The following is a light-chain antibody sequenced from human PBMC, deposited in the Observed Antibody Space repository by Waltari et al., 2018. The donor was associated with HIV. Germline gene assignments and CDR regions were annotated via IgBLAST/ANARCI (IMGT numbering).Light chain of an antibody. CDR2: EIS. CDR3: TKYTSTNVLIL. Sequence: QSAPTQPASVSGSPGQSITIPCNHMGDRTYVSWYKQYPGNAPKLLIYEISNRPSGISSRFSGSKSGDTASLTISGLQADDEADYFCTKYTSTNVLILFGGGTKVTVL. J-gene: IGLJ2*01. CDR1: MGDRTY. V-gene: IGLV2-14*03.